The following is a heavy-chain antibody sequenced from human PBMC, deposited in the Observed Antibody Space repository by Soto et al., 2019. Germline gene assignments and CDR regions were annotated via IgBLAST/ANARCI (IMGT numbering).Heavy chain of an antibody. CDR1: GFTFGDYA. CDR3: TRDGGDFWSGFSDAFDI. CDR2: IRSKAYGGTT. J-gene: IGHJ3*02. V-gene: IGHV3-49*04. Sequence: LRLSCTASGFTFGDYAMSWVRQAPGKGLEWVGFIRSKAYGGTTEYAASVKGRFTISRDDSKSIAYLQMNSLKTEDTAVYYCTRDGGDFWSGFSDAFDIWGQGTMVTVSS. D-gene: IGHD3-3*01.